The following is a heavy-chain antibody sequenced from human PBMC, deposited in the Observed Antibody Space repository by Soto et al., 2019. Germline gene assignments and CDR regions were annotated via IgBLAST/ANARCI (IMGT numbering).Heavy chain of an antibody. D-gene: IGHD6-19*01. CDR3: ATTKREKQWLVKYYYGMDV. Sequence: ASVKVSCKVSGYTLTELSMHWLRQAPGKGLEWMGGFDPEDGETIYAQKFQGRVTMTEDTSTDTAYMELSSLRSEDTAVYYCATTKREKQWLVKYYYGMDVWGQGTTVTVSS. J-gene: IGHJ6*02. CDR1: GYTLTELS. CDR2: FDPEDGET. V-gene: IGHV1-24*01.